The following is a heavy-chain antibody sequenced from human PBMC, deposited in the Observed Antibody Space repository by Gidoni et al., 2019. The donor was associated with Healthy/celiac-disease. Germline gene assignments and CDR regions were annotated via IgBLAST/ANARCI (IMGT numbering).Heavy chain of an antibody. CDR2: IRSSSSYT. J-gene: IGHJ6*03. Sequence: CQASGFTFSDYYMSWDSQAPGKGLEWVSYIRSSSSYTNYADSVKSRFNISRDNAKNSLYLQMNSLRAEDTAVYYCARAGSGSYYHYYYMDVWGKGTTVTVSS. CDR3: ARAGSGSYYHYYYMDV. D-gene: IGHD3-10*01. CDR1: GFTFSDYY. V-gene: IGHV3-11*06.